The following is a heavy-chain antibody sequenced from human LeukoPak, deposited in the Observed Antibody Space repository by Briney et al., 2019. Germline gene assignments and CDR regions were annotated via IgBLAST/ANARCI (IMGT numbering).Heavy chain of an antibody. CDR1: GYTFTSYG. V-gene: IGHV1-18*01. Sequence: ASVKVSCKASGYTFTSYGISWVRQAPGQGLEWMGWISAYNGNTNYAQKLQGRVTMTTDTSTSTAYMELRSLRSDDTAVYYCARDPIPHCSSTSCYRNWFDPWGQGTLVTVSS. CDR2: ISAYNGNT. D-gene: IGHD2-2*01. J-gene: IGHJ5*02. CDR3: ARDPIPHCSSTSCYRNWFDP.